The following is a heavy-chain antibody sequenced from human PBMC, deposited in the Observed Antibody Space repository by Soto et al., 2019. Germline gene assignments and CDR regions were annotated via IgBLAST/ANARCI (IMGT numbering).Heavy chain of an antibody. V-gene: IGHV1-18*01. CDR2: ISAYNGNT. J-gene: IGHJ6*02. D-gene: IGHD3-10*01. Sequence: QVQLVQSGAEVKKPGASVKVSCKASGYTFTSYGISWVRQAPGQGLEWMGWISAYNGNTNYAQKLQGRVTMTTDTSTNKAYMELRSLRYDDTAVYYCASNYLYYYGSGNTNYYGMDVWGQGTTVTVSS. CDR3: ASNYLYYYGSGNTNYYGMDV. CDR1: GYTFTSYG.